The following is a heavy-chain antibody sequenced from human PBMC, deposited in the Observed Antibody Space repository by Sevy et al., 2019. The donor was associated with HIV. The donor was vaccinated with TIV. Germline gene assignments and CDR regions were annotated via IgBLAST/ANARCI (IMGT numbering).Heavy chain of an antibody. V-gene: IGHV3-15*01. Sequence: GGSLRLSCAVSGFTFNNAWMNWVRQAPGTGLQWVGLIKRKIDGETTDYAAPVKARFTISREDSKNTLYLQMNSLKIDETAVYYCATAPSYYDGAPFDYWGPGTLVTVSS. CDR2: IKRKIDGETT. J-gene: IGHJ4*02. CDR3: ATAPSYYDGAPFDY. D-gene: IGHD3-22*01. CDR1: GFTFNNAW.